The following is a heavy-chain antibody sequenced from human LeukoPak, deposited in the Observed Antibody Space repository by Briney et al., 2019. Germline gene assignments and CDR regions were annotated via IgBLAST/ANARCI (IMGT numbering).Heavy chain of an antibody. V-gene: IGHV3-21*01. D-gene: IGHD3-22*01. Sequence: GGSLRLSCAASGFTFSSYSMNWVREAPGKGLEWVSSISSSSSYIYYADSVKGRFTISRDNAKNSLYLQMNSLRAEDTAVYYCARDANYYDCSGYYYYFDYWGQGTLVTVSS. CDR2: ISSSSSYI. J-gene: IGHJ4*02. CDR3: ARDANYYDCSGYYYYFDY. CDR1: GFTFSSYS.